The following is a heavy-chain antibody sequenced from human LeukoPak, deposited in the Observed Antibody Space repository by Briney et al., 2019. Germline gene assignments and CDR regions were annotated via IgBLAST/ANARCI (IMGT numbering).Heavy chain of an antibody. Sequence: GGSLRLSCAASQFTFSSYWMNWVRQAPGKGLEWVANIKQDGSEKYYVDSVKGRFTISRDNAKNSLYLQMNSLRAEDTAVYYCARVAVSGPTGWFDSWGQGTLVIVSS. D-gene: IGHD2-8*02. V-gene: IGHV3-7*01. J-gene: IGHJ5*01. CDR2: IKQDGSEK. CDR3: ARVAVSGPTGWFDS. CDR1: QFTFSSYW.